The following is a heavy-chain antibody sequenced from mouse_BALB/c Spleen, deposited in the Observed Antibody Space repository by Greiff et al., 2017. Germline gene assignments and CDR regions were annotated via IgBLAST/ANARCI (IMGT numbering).Heavy chain of an antibody. CDR1: GFTFSSYA. CDR3: ARDYGYDSYAMDY. Sequence: VQLKESGGGLVKPGGSLKLSCAASGFTFSSYAMSWVRQSPEKRLEWVAEISSGGSYTYYPDTVTGRFTISRDNAKNTLYLEMSSLRSEDTAMYYCARDYGYDSYAMDYWGQGTSVTVSS. V-gene: IGHV5-9-4*01. CDR2: ISSGGSYT. D-gene: IGHD2-2*01. J-gene: IGHJ4*01.